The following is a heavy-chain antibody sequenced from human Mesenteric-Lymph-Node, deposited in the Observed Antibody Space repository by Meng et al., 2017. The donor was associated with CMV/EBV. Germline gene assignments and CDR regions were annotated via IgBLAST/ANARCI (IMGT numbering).Heavy chain of an antibody. CDR2: INSYSGDT. J-gene: IGHJ5*02. Sequence: ASVKVSCKASGYTLAGYYMHWVRQAPGQGLEWMGWINSYSGDTNYAQKFQGRVTMTRDTSINTAYMELNRLRSDDTAVYYCARGYYDDRGFYPHAQAWGQGTLVTVSS. D-gene: IGHD3-22*01. CDR1: GYTLAGYY. V-gene: IGHV1-2*02. CDR3: ARGYYDDRGFYPHAQA.